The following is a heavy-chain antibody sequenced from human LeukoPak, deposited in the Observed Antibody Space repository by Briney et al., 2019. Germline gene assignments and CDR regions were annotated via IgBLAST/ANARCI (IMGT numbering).Heavy chain of an antibody. CDR1: GFIFDDFA. J-gene: IGHJ6*03. V-gene: IGHV3-9*01. D-gene: IGHD2-8*01. Sequence: GRSLRLSCAASGFIFDDFALHWVRQVPGKGLEWVSGISWNGNLIGYADSVKGRFTISRDNAKNSLYLQMNSLRAEDTAVYYCARAGVPNLGYYYYYMDVWGKGTTVTVSS. CDR3: ARAGVPNLGYYYYYMDV. CDR2: ISWNGNLI.